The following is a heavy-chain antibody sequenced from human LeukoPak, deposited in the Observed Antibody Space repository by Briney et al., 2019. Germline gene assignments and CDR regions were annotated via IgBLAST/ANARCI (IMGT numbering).Heavy chain of an antibody. D-gene: IGHD3-22*01. J-gene: IGHJ4*02. CDR3: AKLLDYYDSSGYFDY. CDR2: IRYDGKNK. V-gene: IGHV3-30*02. CDR1: GFSFSNYG. Sequence: GGSLRLSCAASGFSFSNYGMHWVRQAPGKGLEWVAFIRYDGKNKYDADSVKGRFSISRDNSKNTLYLQMNSLRAEDTAVYYCAKLLDYYDSSGYFDYWGQGTLVTVSS.